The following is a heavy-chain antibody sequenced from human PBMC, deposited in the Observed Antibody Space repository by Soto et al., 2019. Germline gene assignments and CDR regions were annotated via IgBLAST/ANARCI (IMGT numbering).Heavy chain of an antibody. CDR2: ISAHNGNT. CDR1: GYDFTTYG. V-gene: IGHV1-18*01. D-gene: IGHD1-1*01. CDR3: ARGRYGDY. J-gene: IGHJ4*02. Sequence: QVHLVQSGAEVKNPGASVKVSCKGSGYDFTTYGITWVRQAPGQGLEWMAWISAHNGNTNYAPNLQGRVTVTRDTSTSTAYIELRSLRSDDTAVYYCARGRYGDYWGQGARSPSPQ.